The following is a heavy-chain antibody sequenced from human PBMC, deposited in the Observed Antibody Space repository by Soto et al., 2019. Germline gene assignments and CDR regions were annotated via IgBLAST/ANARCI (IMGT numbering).Heavy chain of an antibody. V-gene: IGHV4-39*01. D-gene: IGHD3-3*01. Sequence: SETLSLTCTVSGGSISSSSYYWGWIRQPPGKGLEWIGSIYYSGSTYYNPSLKSRVTISVDTSKNQFSLKLSSVTAADTAVYYCARHVLIFGVVAAGWFDPWGQGTLVTVSS. CDR3: ARHVLIFGVVAAGWFDP. CDR2: IYYSGST. J-gene: IGHJ5*02. CDR1: GGSISSSSYY.